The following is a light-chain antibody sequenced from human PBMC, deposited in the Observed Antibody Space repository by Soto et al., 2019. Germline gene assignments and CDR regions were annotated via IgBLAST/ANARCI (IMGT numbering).Light chain of an antibody. CDR1: SSDIGSYDF. CDR3: SSHGGSNNPFV. J-gene: IGLJ1*01. CDR2: DLT. V-gene: IGLV2-8*01. Sequence: QSVLTQPPSASGSPGQSVTISCTGTSSDIGSYDFVSWYQQHPGKAPKLIIYDLTKRPSWVPDRFSASKSGNTASLTVSGLQADDEADYYCSSHGGSNNPFVFGTGTKLT.